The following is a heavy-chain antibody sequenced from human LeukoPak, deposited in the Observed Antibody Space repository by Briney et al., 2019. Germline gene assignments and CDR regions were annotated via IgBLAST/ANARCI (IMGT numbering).Heavy chain of an antibody. D-gene: IGHD3-9*01. CDR2: IDSSGST. CDR3: FRQKSAYDILTGYSTSGVDY. V-gene: IGHV4-4*07. Sequence: SETLSLTCIVSGGSISSYYWTWIRQPAGKGLEWIGRIDSSGSTKYDPSLKSRVTMSVDTSRNQFSLRLNSVTAADTAVYFCFRQKSAYDILTGYSTSGVDYWGQGTLVTVSS. J-gene: IGHJ4*02. CDR1: GGSISSYY.